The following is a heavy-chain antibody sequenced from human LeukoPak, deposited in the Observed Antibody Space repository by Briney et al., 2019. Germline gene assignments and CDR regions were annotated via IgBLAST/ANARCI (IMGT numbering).Heavy chain of an antibody. Sequence: GGSLRLSCAASGFTFSSYSMNWVRQAPGKGLEWVSSISSSSSYIYYADSVKGRFTISRDNAKNSLYLQMNSLGAEDTAVYYCARGGYSYGYDWFDPWGQGTLVTVSS. CDR1: GFTFSSYS. V-gene: IGHV3-21*01. CDR2: ISSSSSYI. CDR3: ARGGYSYGYDWFDP. J-gene: IGHJ5*02. D-gene: IGHD5-18*01.